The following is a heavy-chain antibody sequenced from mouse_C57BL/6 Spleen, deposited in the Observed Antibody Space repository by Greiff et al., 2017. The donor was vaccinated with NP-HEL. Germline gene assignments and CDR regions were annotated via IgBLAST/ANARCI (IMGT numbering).Heavy chain of an antibody. Sequence: EVKVEESGPGLVKPSQSLSLTCSVTGYSITSGYYWNWIRQFPGNKLEWMGYISYDGSNNYNPSLKNRISITRDTSKNQFFLKLNSVTTEDTATYYCARDLDYGSPFAYWGQGTLVTVSA. CDR3: ARDLDYGSPFAY. D-gene: IGHD1-1*01. J-gene: IGHJ3*01. CDR1: GYSITSGYY. CDR2: ISYDGSN. V-gene: IGHV3-6*01.